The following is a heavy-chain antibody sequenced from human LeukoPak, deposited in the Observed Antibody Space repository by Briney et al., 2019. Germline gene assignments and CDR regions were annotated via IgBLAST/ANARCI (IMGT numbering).Heavy chain of an antibody. CDR1: GFTFSSYE. Sequence: GGSLRLSCAASGFTFSSYEMNWVRQAPGKGLEWVSYISSSGSTIYYADSVKGRFTISRDNSKNTLYLQMNSLRAEDTAVYYCAKDPGGPCRTFDPWGQGTLVTVSS. D-gene: IGHD2-15*01. V-gene: IGHV3-48*03. CDR3: AKDPGGPCRTFDP. J-gene: IGHJ5*02. CDR2: ISSSGSTI.